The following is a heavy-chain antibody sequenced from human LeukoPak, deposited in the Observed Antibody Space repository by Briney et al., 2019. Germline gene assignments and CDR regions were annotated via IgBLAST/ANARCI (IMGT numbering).Heavy chain of an antibody. D-gene: IGHD6-13*01. V-gene: IGHV3-33*01. CDR1: GFTFSSYG. CDR2: IWYDGSNK. J-gene: IGHJ5*02. CDR3: ARGGAAGTTYNWFDP. Sequence: GGSLRLSCAASGFTFSSYGMHWVRQAPGKGLEWVAVIWYDGSNKYYADSVKGRFTISRENAKNSLYLQMNSLRAGDTAVYYCARGGAAGTTYNWFDPWGQGTLVTVSS.